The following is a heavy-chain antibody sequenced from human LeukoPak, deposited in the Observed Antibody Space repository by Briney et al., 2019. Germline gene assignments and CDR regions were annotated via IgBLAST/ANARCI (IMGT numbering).Heavy chain of an antibody. CDR3: ASLQNIVGATPLPDY. J-gene: IGHJ4*02. V-gene: IGHV4-39*07. Sequence: SETLSLTCTVSGGSISSSTYYWGWIRQPPGKGLERIGTIYYSGTTYYNPSLKSRVTISIDTSTNQFSLKLNSVTAADTAVYYCASLQNIVGATPLPDYWGQGTLVTVSS. CDR2: IYYSGTT. D-gene: IGHD1-26*01. CDR1: GGSISSSTYY.